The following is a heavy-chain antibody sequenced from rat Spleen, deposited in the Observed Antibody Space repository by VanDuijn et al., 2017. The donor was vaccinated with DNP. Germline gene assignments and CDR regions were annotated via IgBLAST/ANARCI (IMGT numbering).Heavy chain of an antibody. Sequence: EVQLVESGGGLVQPGRSLKLSCAASGFTFSNYDMAWVRQAPTKGLEWVAVINPGGGNSYYRDSVKGRFTISRDNAKNTQYLQMDSLRSEDTATYYCATQTYYGMGKFDYWGQGVMVTVSS. D-gene: IGHD1-9*01. CDR2: INPGGGNS. J-gene: IGHJ2*01. CDR1: GFTFSNYD. CDR3: ATQTYYGMGKFDY. V-gene: IGHV5S13*01.